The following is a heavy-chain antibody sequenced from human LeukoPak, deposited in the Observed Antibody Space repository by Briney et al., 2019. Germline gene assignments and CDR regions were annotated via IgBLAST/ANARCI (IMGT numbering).Heavy chain of an antibody. J-gene: IGHJ4*02. V-gene: IGHV3-74*01. CDR3: TRRPYSSSWYYFDY. D-gene: IGHD6-13*01. CDR2: INTDGSST. CDR1: GFTFSSYW. Sequence: GGSLRLSCTASGFTFSSYWMHWVRQAPGKGLVWVSRINTDGSSTSYADSVKGRFTISRDNAKNTLYLQMNSLTAEDTAVFYCTRRPYSSSWYYFDYWGQGTLVTVSS.